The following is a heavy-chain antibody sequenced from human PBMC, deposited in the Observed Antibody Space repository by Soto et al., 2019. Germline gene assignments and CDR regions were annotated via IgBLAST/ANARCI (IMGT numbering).Heavy chain of an antibody. J-gene: IGHJ3*02. D-gene: IGHD3-9*01. Sequence: GASVKVSCKASGGTFSSYTISWVRQAPGQGLEWMGRIIPILGIANYAQKFQGRVTITADKSTSTAYMELSSLRSEDTAVYYCARDGLTGLDALGIWGQGTMVTVSS. CDR2: IIPILGIA. V-gene: IGHV1-69*04. CDR1: GGTFSSYT. CDR3: ARDGLTGLDALGI.